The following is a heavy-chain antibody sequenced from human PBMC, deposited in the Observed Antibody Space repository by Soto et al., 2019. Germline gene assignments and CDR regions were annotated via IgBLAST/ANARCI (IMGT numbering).Heavy chain of an antibody. J-gene: IGHJ6*02. V-gene: IGHV1-2*04. D-gene: IGHD3-22*01. CDR2: INPKSGGT. Sequence: GASVKVSCKASGYSFTDYHIHWVRQAPGQGLEWLGRINPKSGGTSTAQKFQGWVTMTRDRSISTVYMELTRLRSDDTAVYYCARDTTMIVVVTTAPYGMDVWGQGTTVTVSS. CDR3: ARDTTMIVVVTTAPYGMDV. CDR1: GYSFTDYH.